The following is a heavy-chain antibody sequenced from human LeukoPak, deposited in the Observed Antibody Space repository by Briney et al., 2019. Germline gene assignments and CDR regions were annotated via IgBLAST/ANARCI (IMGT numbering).Heavy chain of an antibody. CDR1: RFTFSSYG. J-gene: IGHJ1*01. CDR3: AKDRSSGWYSFQH. Sequence: PGRSLRLSCAASRFTFSSYGMHWVRQAPGKGLEWVAVISYDGSNKYYADSVKGRFTISRDNSKNTLYLQTNSLRPEDTAVYYCAKDRSSGWYSFQHWGQGTLVSVSS. D-gene: IGHD6-19*01. CDR2: ISYDGSNK. V-gene: IGHV3-30*18.